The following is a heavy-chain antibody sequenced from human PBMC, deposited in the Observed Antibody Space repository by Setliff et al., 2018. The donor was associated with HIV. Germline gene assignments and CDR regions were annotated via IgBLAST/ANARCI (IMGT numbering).Heavy chain of an antibody. D-gene: IGHD2-21*01. CDR3: ARRATSRIPSIQAGAFDI. Sequence: SETLSLTCSVSGGSISSTSYYWGWVRQPPGKSLEWIGSVYYSGTSYYSPSLKSRVIMSVDTSKNQFSLKLNSVTAADTAVYYCARRATSRIPSIQAGAFDIWGQGTKVTVSS. CDR2: VYYSGTS. V-gene: IGHV4-39*01. J-gene: IGHJ3*02. CDR1: GGSISSTSYY.